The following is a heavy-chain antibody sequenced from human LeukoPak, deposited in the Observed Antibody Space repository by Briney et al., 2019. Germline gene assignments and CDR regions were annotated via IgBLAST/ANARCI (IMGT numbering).Heavy chain of an antibody. CDR1: GFTFSTFS. V-gene: IGHV3-21*01. CDR3: ARGTVAGTIQH. Sequence: PAGSLRLSCAASGFTFSTFSMNWLRQAPGKRLEWVSCISRRSDSIYYADSVKGRFTISRDNAKNTLYLQMSRLSVEDTAVYFCARGTVAGTIQHWGQGTLVSVSS. D-gene: IGHD6-19*01. CDR2: ISRRSDSI. J-gene: IGHJ1*01.